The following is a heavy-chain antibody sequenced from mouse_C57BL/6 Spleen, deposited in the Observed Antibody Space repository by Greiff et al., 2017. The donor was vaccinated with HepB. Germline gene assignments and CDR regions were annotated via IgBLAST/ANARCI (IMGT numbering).Heavy chain of an antibody. CDR3: SRYPRYESNYLYYFDY. CDR2: IYPGSGST. Sequence: VQLQQSGAELVKPGASVKMSCKASGYTFTSYWITWVKQRPGQGLEWIGDIYPGSGSTNYNEKFKSKATLTVDTSSSTAYMQLSSLTSEDSAVYYWSRYPRYESNYLYYFDYWGQGTTLTVSS. CDR1: GYTFTSYW. J-gene: IGHJ2*01. V-gene: IGHV1-55*01. D-gene: IGHD2-5*01.